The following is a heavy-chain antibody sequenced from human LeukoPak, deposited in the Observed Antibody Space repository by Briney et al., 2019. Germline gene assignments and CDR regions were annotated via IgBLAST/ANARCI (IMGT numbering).Heavy chain of an antibody. CDR1: GYTFTSYY. CDR2: INPSGGST. D-gene: IGHD4-11*01. V-gene: IGHV1-46*01. J-gene: IGHJ5*02. CDR3: ARVGDYSPRGWFDP. Sequence: ASVKVSCKASGYTFTSYYIHWVRQDPGQGLEWMGIINPSGGSTTYAQKFQGRVTMTRDMSTRTLYMELSSLRSEDTAFYYCARVGDYSPRGWFDPWGQGTLVTVSS.